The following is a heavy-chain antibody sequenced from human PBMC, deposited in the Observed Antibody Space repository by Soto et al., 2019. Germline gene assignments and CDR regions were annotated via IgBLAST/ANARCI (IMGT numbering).Heavy chain of an antibody. CDR1: GFTFSSYS. Sequence: GGALRLSRAASGFTFSSYSLNWVRQAPGKGLEWVSYISSSSSTIYYADSVKGRFTISRDNAKNSLYLQMNSLRDEDTAVYYCARDLGYCSGGSCYRYYYYGMDVWG. J-gene: IGHJ6*02. CDR3: ARDLGYCSGGSCYRYYYYGMDV. D-gene: IGHD2-15*01. CDR2: ISSSSSTI. V-gene: IGHV3-48*02.